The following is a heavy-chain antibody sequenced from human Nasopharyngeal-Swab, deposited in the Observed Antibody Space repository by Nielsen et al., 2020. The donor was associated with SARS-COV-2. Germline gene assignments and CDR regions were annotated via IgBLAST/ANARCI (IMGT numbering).Heavy chain of an antibody. J-gene: IGHJ6*02. CDR2: ISYDGSNK. V-gene: IGHV3-30*18. D-gene: IGHD5-12*01. Sequence: VRQMPGKGLEWVAVISYDGSNKYYADSVKGRSTISRDNSKNTLYLQMNSLRAEDTAVYYCAKGGYSGYDPLGMDVWGQGTTVTVSS. CDR3: AKGGYSGYDPLGMDV.